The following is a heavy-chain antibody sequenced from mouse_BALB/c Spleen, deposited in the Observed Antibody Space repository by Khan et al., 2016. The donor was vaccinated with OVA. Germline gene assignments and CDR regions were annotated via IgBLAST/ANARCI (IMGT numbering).Heavy chain of an antibody. CDR2: IWTGGST. Sequence: QVQLKQSGPGPVAPSQSLSITCTVSGFSLTSYGVHWVRQPPGKGLEWLGVIWTGGSTNYNSALMSRLSISKDNSKSQVFLKMNSLQTDDTAMYYCARYYGNYGWYFDVWGAGTTVTVSS. J-gene: IGHJ1*01. D-gene: IGHD2-1*01. CDR1: GFSLTSYG. CDR3: ARYYGNYGWYFDV. V-gene: IGHV2-9*02.